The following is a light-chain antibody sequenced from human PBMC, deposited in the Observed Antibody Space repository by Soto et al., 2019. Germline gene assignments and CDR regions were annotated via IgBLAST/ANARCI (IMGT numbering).Light chain of an antibody. Sequence: QSVLTQPASVSGSPGQSITISCTGTSSDVGSYNLVSWYQQHPGKAPKVMIYEVSKRPSGVSNRFSGSKSGNTASLTISGLQAEDEAYYYCCSYAGSSTYVFGTGTKLTVL. CDR3: CSYAGSSTYV. J-gene: IGLJ1*01. V-gene: IGLV2-23*02. CDR1: SSDVGSYNL. CDR2: EVS.